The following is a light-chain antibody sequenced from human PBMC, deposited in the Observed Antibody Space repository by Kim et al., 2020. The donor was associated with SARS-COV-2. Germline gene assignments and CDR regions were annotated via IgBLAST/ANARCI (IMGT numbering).Light chain of an antibody. CDR1: DLGDKY. CDR3: QAWDSSVT. V-gene: IGLV3-1*01. Sequence: SYELTQPPSVSVSPGQTATITCSGNDLGDKYASWYQHKTGQSPVLVIYQDTKRPSGIPERFSGSNSGSTATLTISGTQAIDEADYYCQAWDSSVTFGGGTQLTVL. CDR2: QDT. J-gene: IGLJ2*01.